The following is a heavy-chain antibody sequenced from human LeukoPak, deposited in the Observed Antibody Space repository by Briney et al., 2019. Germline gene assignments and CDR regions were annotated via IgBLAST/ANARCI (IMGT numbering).Heavy chain of an antibody. D-gene: IGHD6-13*01. CDR2: IYCSGST. CDR3: ARGQSIAAAGTYYYYGMDV. Sequence: PSETLSLTCTVSGGSISSYYWSWIRQPPGKGLEWIGYIYCSGSTNYNPSLKSRVTISVDTSKNQFSLKLSSVTAADTAVYYCARGQSIAAAGTYYYYGMDVWGQGTTVTVSS. V-gene: IGHV4-59*01. J-gene: IGHJ6*02. CDR1: GGSISSYY.